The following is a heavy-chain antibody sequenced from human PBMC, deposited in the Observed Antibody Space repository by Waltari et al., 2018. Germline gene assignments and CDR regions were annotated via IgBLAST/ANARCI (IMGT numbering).Heavy chain of an antibody. Sequence: EVLLLESGGGLVQPEGSLRLSCADSGFTFSSYAMTWVRQAPGKGLEWVSSISASISSTYYADSVRGRFTISRDNSKSTLYLQMNSLRAEDTAVYYCAKEVTVIAPNGGFDYWGQGTLLTVSS. CDR2: ISASISST. D-gene: IGHD2-21*01. V-gene: IGHV3-23*01. CDR3: AKEVTVIAPNGGFDY. CDR1: GFTFSSYA. J-gene: IGHJ4*02.